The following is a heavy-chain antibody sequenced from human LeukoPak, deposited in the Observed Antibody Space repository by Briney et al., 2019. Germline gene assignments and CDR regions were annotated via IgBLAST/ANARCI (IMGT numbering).Heavy chain of an antibody. CDR2: ISYDGSNK. V-gene: IGHV3-30*18. D-gene: IGHD3-10*01. CDR1: GFTFSSYG. Sequence: GGSLRLSCAASGFTFSSYGMHWVRQAPGKGLEWVAVISYDGSNKYYADSVKGRFTISRDNSKNTLYLQMNSLRAEDTAVYYCAKSHETYGSGSHDLDVWGKGTTVTVSS. J-gene: IGHJ6*04. CDR3: AKSHETYGSGSHDLDV.